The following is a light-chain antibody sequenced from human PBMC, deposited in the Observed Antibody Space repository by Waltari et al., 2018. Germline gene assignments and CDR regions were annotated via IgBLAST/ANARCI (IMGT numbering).Light chain of an antibody. CDR3: QQSYNAPYT. V-gene: IGKV1-39*01. J-gene: IGKJ2*01. CDR2: GAS. Sequence: DIQMTQSPSSLSASVGDRVTITYRASQGINIYLNWYQQKPGNAPNLLIYGASTLQSGVPSRFSGSGSGTDFTLTISSLQPEDFAIYYCQQSYNAPYTFGQGTNLEIK. CDR1: QGINIY.